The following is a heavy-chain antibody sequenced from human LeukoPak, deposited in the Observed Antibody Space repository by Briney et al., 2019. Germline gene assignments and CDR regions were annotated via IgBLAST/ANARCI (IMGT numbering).Heavy chain of an antibody. D-gene: IGHD5-18*01. V-gene: IGHV3-30*18. CDR1: GFTFSSYG. J-gene: IGHJ4*02. CDR2: ISYDGSNK. Sequence: GRSLRLSCAASGFTFSSYGMHWVRQALGKGLEWVAVISYDGSNKYYADSVKGRFTISRDNSKNTLYLQMNSPRAEDTAVYYCAKGTYSYGYPPDYWGQGTLVTVSS. CDR3: AKGTYSYGYPPDY.